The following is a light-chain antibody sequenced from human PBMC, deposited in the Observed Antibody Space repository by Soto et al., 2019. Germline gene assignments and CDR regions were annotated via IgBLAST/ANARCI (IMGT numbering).Light chain of an antibody. CDR2: GIF. J-gene: IGKJ2*01. V-gene: IGKV3-20*01. CDR1: QSVNNDY. CDR3: EHYDGSPRT. Sequence: EPVLTQFPATASLSPGERATLYCRTGQSVNNDYLAWYQQKPGQAPRLLVYGIFNRATAVPARFSGSGSGSDFTLTISGPEPEDSAVYDCEHYDGSPRTFGQGTKVEIK.